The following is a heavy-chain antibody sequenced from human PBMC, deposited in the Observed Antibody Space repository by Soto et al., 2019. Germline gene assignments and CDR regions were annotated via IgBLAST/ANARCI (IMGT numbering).Heavy chain of an antibody. Sequence: TSVKVCCKACGYTFTSSGISWVRQANGQGLEWMGWISAYNGNTNYAQKLQGRVTMTTDTSTSTAYMELRSLRSDDTAVYYCARGRKAMVTWWFDPWGQGTLVTVSS. CDR3: ARGRKAMVTWWFDP. D-gene: IGHD5-18*01. CDR1: GYTFTSSG. J-gene: IGHJ5*02. V-gene: IGHV1-18*01. CDR2: ISAYNGNT.